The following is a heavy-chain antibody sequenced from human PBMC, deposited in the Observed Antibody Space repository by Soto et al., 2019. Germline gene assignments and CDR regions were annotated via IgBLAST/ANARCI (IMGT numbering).Heavy chain of an antibody. CDR2: IYADGNM. CDR1: EFSVSTNY. J-gene: IGHJ3*02. V-gene: IGHV3-53*01. Sequence: EVQLVESGGGLIRPGGSLRLSCAASEFSVSTNYLTWVRQAPGTGLESVAVIYADGNMYYADSVQGRFTISRDDSKNVLFLQMDSLRAEDTAVYYCATPGPKWPRHSFEIWGQGTLVTVSS. CDR3: ATPGPKWPRHSFEI. D-gene: IGHD5-12*01.